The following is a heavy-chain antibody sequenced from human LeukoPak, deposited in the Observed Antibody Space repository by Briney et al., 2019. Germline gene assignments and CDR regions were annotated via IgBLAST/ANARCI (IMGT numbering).Heavy chain of an antibody. CDR1: GYTFTGYF. D-gene: IGHD3-22*01. CDR2: INPNSGGT. J-gene: IGHJ4*02. V-gene: IGHV1-2*02. CDR3: ARSSYIYDSSGYSFDY. Sequence: ASVKVSCKASGYTFTGYFIHWVRQAPGQGLEWKGWINPNSGGTKYAQKFQGRVTMTRDTSISTAYMELSSLRSDDTAVYYCARSSYIYDSSGYSFDYWGQGTLVTVSS.